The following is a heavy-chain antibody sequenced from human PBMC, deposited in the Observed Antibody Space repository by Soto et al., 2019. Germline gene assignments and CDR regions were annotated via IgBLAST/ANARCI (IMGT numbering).Heavy chain of an antibody. Sequence: SVKVSCKASGGTFSSYAISWVRQAPGQGLEWMGGIIPIFGTANYAQKFQGRVTITADESTSTAYMELSSLRSEDTAVYYCARSNMPLPRANYYDSSGYYYSRYWGQGTLVTVSS. D-gene: IGHD3-22*01. CDR1: GGTFSSYA. CDR2: IIPIFGTA. CDR3: ARSNMPLPRANYYDSSGYYYSRY. J-gene: IGHJ4*02. V-gene: IGHV1-69*13.